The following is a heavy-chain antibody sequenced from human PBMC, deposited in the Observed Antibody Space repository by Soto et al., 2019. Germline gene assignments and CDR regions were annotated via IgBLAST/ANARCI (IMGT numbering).Heavy chain of an antibody. CDR2: ISAYNGNT. CDR1: GYTFTSYG. D-gene: IGHD3-22*01. CDR3: ARDRYDYYDSSGYYTLSYYGMDV. V-gene: IGHV1-18*01. Sequence: QVQLVQSGAEVKKPGASVKVSCKASGYTFTSYGISWVRQAPGQGLEWMGWISAYNGNTNYAQKLQGRVTMTTDTSTSTAYMELRSLRSDDTAVYYCARDRYDYYDSSGYYTLSYYGMDVWGQGTTVSVSS. J-gene: IGHJ6*02.